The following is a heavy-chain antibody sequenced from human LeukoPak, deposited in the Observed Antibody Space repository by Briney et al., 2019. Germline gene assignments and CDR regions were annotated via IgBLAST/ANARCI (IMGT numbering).Heavy chain of an antibody. CDR2: TTNKAKSYTT. Sequence: GGSLRLSCAASGFTFSDHYMDWVRQAPGKGLEWVGRTTNKAKSYTTQYAASVNGRFTISRDDSKNSLYLQMNSLKTEDTAVYYCAREGRGDCGGDCYEIYYFDFWGQGTPVTVSS. D-gene: IGHD2-21*02. V-gene: IGHV3-72*01. CDR3: AREGRGDCGGDCYEIYYFDF. CDR1: GFTFSDHY. J-gene: IGHJ4*02.